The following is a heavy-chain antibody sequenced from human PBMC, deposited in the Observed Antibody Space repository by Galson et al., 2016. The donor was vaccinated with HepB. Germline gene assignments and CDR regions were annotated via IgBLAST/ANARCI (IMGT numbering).Heavy chain of an antibody. V-gene: IGHV4-59*01. J-gene: IGHJ4*02. Sequence: ETLSLTCTVSGGSLSSFYWSWIRQPPGKELAWIGYISYRGTTNYNPSLQSRVSISIDTSQNQFSLKLSSVTAADSAVYYCTRGAKGVVGAADSWGRGTLVIVSS. CDR2: ISYRGTT. CDR3: TRGAKGVVGAADS. D-gene: IGHD2-21*01. CDR1: GGSLSSFY.